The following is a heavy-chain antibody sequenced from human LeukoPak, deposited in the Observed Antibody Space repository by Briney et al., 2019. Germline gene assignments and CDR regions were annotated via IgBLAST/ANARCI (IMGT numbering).Heavy chain of an antibody. CDR2: ISSSGSTI. Sequence: GGSLRLSCEASGFTFSAYAMTWVRQGPGKGLEWVSYISSSGSTIYYADSVKGRFTISRDNAKNSLYLQMNSLRAEDTAVYYCAREAVAGTGFDYWGQGTLVTVSS. V-gene: IGHV3-48*03. CDR3: AREAVAGTGFDY. D-gene: IGHD6-19*01. J-gene: IGHJ4*02. CDR1: GFTFSAYA.